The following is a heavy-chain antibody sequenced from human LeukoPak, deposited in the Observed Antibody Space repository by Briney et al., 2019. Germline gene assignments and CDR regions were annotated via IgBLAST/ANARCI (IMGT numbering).Heavy chain of an antibody. V-gene: IGHV3-53*01. Sequence: PGGSLRLSCAASGFTVSSSYMSWVRQAPGKGLEWVSVIYSGGSTYYADSVKGRFTISRDNSKNTLYLQMNSLRAEDTAVYCCASRGYCSSTSCSKGAFDIWGQGTMVTVSS. CDR2: IYSGGST. CDR1: GFTVSSSY. J-gene: IGHJ3*02. D-gene: IGHD2-2*03. CDR3: ASRGYCSSTSCSKGAFDI.